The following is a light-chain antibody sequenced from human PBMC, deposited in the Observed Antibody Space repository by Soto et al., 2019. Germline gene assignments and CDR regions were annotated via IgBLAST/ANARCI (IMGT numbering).Light chain of an antibody. J-gene: IGKJ3*01. Sequence: DIQLTQSPSFLSASVGDRVTITCRASQGISSYLAWYQQKPGKAPKLLIYAASTLQSGVPSRFSGSGSGTEFTLPISRRQPEDFATYYCQQLNSYLFTFGPGTKVDIK. CDR1: QGISSY. CDR3: QQLNSYLFT. V-gene: IGKV1-9*01. CDR2: AAS.